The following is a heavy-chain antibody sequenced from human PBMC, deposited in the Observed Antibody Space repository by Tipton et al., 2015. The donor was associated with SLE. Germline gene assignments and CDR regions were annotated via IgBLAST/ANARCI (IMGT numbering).Heavy chain of an antibody. V-gene: IGHV4-39*01. CDR3: ARRIVGATPFGY. J-gene: IGHJ4*02. CDR2: INHRGST. Sequence: TLSLTCAVYGGSISSSTYYWGWIRQPPGKGVEWIGEINHRGSTNYNPSLKSRVTISVDTSKNQFSLKLSSVTAADTAVYYCARRIVGATPFGYWGQGTLVTVSS. CDR1: GGSISSSTYY. D-gene: IGHD1-26*01.